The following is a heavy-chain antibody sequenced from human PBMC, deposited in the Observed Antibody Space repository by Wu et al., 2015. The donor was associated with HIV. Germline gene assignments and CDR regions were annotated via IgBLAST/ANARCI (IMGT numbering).Heavy chain of an antibody. CDR2: ISAYNGNT. J-gene: IGHJ6*03. CDR1: GGTFSSYA. CDR3: ARRDRYYYYMDV. Sequence: QVQLVQSGAEVKKPGSSVKVSCKASGGTFSSYAISWVRQAPGQGLEWMGWISAYNGNTNYAQKLQGRVTMTTDTSTSTAYMELRSLRSDDTAVYYCARRDRYYYYMDVWGKGTTVTVSS. V-gene: IGHV1-18*01.